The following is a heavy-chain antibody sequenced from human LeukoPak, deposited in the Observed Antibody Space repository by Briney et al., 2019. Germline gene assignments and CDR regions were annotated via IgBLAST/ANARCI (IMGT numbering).Heavy chain of an antibody. CDR1: GYTFSSYW. CDR2: ITNGGSTI. J-gene: IGHJ6*02. V-gene: IGHV3-48*04. D-gene: IGHD3-9*01. CDR3: ARSIGLTGGGVDV. Sequence: AGGSLRLSCAASGYTFSSYWMNWVRQAPGKGLEWVSYITNGGSTIHHADSVKGRFTISRDNAKKTLYLQMNSLRAEDTAVYYCARSIGLTGGGVDVWGQGTTVTVSS.